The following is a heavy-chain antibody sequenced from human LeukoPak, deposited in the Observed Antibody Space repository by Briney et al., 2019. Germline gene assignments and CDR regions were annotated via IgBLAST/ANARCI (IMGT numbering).Heavy chain of an antibody. CDR1: GGSISSGGYS. CDR3: ARAGYCSSTSCRYFDY. Sequence: PSQTLSLTCAVSGGSISSGGYSWSWIRQPPGKGREWIGYIYHSGSTYYNPSLKSRVTISVDRPKNQFSLKLSSVTAADTAVYYCARAGYCSSTSCRYFDYWGQGTLVTVSS. D-gene: IGHD2-2*01. CDR2: IYHSGST. V-gene: IGHV4-30-2*01. J-gene: IGHJ4*02.